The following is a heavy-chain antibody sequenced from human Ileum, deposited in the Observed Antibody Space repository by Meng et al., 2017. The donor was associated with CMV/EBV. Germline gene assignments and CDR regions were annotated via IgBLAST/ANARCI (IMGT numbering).Heavy chain of an antibody. CDR2: INWDGTNT. J-gene: IGHJ4*02. CDR1: GFTFDGYS. CDR3: ARDGH. V-gene: IGHV3-43*01. Sequence: VHLVESGGLVGQPGGSLRLSCADSGFTFDGYSMQWVRQRPGKGLEWISIINWDGTNTDYADSVRGRFTISRDNSRHSLYLEMNSLRTEDTAFYFCARDGHWGQGTLVTVSS.